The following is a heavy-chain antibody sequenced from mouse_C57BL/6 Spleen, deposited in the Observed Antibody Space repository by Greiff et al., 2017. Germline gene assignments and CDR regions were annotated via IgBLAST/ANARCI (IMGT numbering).Heavy chain of an antibody. CDR1: GYTFTSYW. CDR2: LVPHSGGT. V-gene: IGHV1-72*01. D-gene: IGHD2-4*01. Sequence: QVQLQQPGAELVQPGASVKLSCKASGYTFTSYWMHWVKQRPGRGLAWIGRLVPHSGGTKYNEKFKSKATLTVDKPSSTAYMQLSSLTSEDSAVYYCARSGDYDGFAYWGQGTLVTVSA. J-gene: IGHJ3*01. CDR3: ARSGDYDGFAY.